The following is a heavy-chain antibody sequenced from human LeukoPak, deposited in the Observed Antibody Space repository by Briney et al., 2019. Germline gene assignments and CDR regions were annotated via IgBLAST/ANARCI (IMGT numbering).Heavy chain of an antibody. D-gene: IGHD2-2*01. CDR2: INAGNGNT. CDR3: ARSGYCSSTSCRNHYYFGY. V-gene: IGHV1-3*01. CDR1: GYTFTSYA. Sequence: GASVKASCKASGYTFTSYAMHWVRQAPGQRLEWMGWINAGNGNTKYSQKFQGRVTITRDTSASTAYMELSSLRSEDTAVYYCARSGYCSSTSCRNHYYFGYWGQGTLVTVSS. J-gene: IGHJ4*02.